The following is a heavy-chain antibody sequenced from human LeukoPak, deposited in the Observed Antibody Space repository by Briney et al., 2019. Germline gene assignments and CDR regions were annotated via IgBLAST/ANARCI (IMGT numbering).Heavy chain of an antibody. D-gene: IGHD3-9*01. Sequence: TGGSLRLSCSASGFTFSSFAMFWVRQAPGKGLEYVSGISSDGGRTNYADSVKARFTISRDNSKVTLYLQMNSLRAEDTAVYYCVTDWFIGYWGQGTLVTVSS. V-gene: IGHV3-64*04. CDR2: ISSDGGRT. CDR1: GFTFSSFA. CDR3: VTDWFIGY. J-gene: IGHJ4*02.